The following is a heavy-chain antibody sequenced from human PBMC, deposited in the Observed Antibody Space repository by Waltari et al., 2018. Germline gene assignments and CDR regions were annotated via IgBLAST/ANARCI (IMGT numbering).Heavy chain of an antibody. D-gene: IGHD4-17*01. CDR3: ARGTDYGATAFDV. J-gene: IGHJ3*01. V-gene: IGHV1-2*07. CDR1: GYTFITHF. CDR2: INPTGGAT. Sequence: QVQLVQSGAEVKKPGASVKISCVASGYTFITHFIHWVRQAPGQGLAWVGVINPTGGATDYAHEFQGRVTLTRATSANTVYMELSGLTIDDTALYYCARGTDYGATAFDVWGQGTLVGVSS.